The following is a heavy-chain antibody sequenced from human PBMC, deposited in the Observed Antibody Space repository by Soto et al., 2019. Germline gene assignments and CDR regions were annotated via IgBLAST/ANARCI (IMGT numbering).Heavy chain of an antibody. Sequence: PGGSLRLSCTASGFTFGDYAMSWFRQAPGKGLEWVGFIRSKAYGGTTEYAASVKGRFTISRDDSKSIAYLQMNSLKTEDTAVYYCTRAYDSSGYYFGLFGYWGQGTLVTVSS. V-gene: IGHV3-49*03. CDR2: IRSKAYGGTT. CDR1: GFTFGDYA. J-gene: IGHJ4*02. D-gene: IGHD3-22*01. CDR3: TRAYDSSGYYFGLFGY.